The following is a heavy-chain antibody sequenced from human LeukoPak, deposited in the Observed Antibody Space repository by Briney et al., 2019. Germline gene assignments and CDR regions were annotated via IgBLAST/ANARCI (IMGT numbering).Heavy chain of an antibody. CDR2: IYYSGST. CDR1: GGSISSSSYY. D-gene: IGHD3-22*01. J-gene: IGHJ6*03. CDR3: AREGYDRVSGGYYMDV. Sequence: SETLSLTCTVSGGSISSSSYYWGWIRQPPGKGLEWIGSIYYSGSTNYNPSLKSRVTISVDTSKNQFSLKLSSVTAADTAVYYCAREGYDRVSGGYYMDVWGKGTTVTVSS. V-gene: IGHV4-39*07.